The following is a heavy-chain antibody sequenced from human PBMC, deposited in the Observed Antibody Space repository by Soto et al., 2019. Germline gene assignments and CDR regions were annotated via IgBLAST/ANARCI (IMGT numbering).Heavy chain of an antibody. CDR3: ARDSGRGYGMDV. CDR2: ISSRSRAI. J-gene: IGHJ6*02. V-gene: IGHV3-48*02. CDR1: GFTFSSHH. D-gene: IGHD1-1*01. Sequence: GSLRLSCAASGFTFSSHHMDWVRQAPGKGLEWVSSISSRSRAIYYADSVKGRFTISRDNARNSLYLQMNSLRDEDTAVYYCARDSGRGYGMDVWGQGTTVTVSS.